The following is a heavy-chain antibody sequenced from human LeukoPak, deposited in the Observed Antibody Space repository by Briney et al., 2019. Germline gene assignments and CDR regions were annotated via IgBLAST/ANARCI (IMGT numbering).Heavy chain of an antibody. Sequence: PSETLSLTCTVSGGSISSYYWSWIWQPPGKGLEWIGYIYYSGSTNYNPSLKSRVTISVDTSKNQFSLKLSSVTAADTAVYYCARGRGYDHFDYWGQGTLVTVSS. CDR1: GGSISSYY. CDR3: ARGRGYDHFDY. J-gene: IGHJ4*02. CDR2: IYYSGST. V-gene: IGHV4-59*08. D-gene: IGHD6-25*01.